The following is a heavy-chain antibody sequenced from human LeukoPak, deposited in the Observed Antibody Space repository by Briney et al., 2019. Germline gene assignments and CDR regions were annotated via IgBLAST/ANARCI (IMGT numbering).Heavy chain of an antibody. J-gene: IGHJ4*02. V-gene: IGHV3-9*01. D-gene: IGHD3-22*01. Sequence: GGSLRLSCAASGFTFDDCAMHWVRQAPGKGLEWVSGISWNSGSVGYADSVKGRFTISRDNAKSSLYLQMNSLRPEDTALYYCAKDQSPGVSDTSGYPYWGQGTLVTVSS. CDR1: GFTFDDCA. CDR2: ISWNSGSV. CDR3: AKDQSPGVSDTSGYPY.